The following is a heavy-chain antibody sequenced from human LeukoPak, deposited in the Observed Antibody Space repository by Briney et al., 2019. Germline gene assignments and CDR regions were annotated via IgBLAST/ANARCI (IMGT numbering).Heavy chain of an antibody. V-gene: IGHV3-23*01. CDR1: GFTFSSHT. Sequence: GGSLRLSCAASGFTFSSHTMSWVRQAPGKGLEWVSGISGSGVNTYYANSVKGRFTISRDKFMNTLYLQMNSLRAEDTAVYYCARPPPIETITMVRGVRSDVWGQGTTVTVSS. CDR2: ISGSGVNT. J-gene: IGHJ6*02. D-gene: IGHD3-10*01. CDR3: ARPPPIETITMVRGVRSDV.